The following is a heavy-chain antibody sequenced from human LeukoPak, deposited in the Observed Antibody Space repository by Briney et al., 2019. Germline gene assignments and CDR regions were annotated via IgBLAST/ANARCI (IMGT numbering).Heavy chain of an antibody. J-gene: IGHJ4*02. Sequence: GGSLRLSCETSGFTFSDYGMSWVRQVSGKGLEWVSAISGGGDTTYYAESVKGRFTISRDNSKNTLVLQMDSLKAEDTATYYCSTGSRDSSGYYSPQAGYFDYWGQETLVTVSS. V-gene: IGHV3-23*01. D-gene: IGHD3-22*01. CDR3: STGSRDSSGYYSPQAGYFDY. CDR2: ISGGGDTT. CDR1: GFTFSDYG.